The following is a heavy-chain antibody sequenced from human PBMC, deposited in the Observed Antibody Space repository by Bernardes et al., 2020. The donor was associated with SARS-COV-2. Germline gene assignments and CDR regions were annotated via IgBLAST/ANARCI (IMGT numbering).Heavy chain of an antibody. CDR3: AKGRVTYTSSENFDY. J-gene: IGHJ4*02. CDR2: ISGSGGTT. D-gene: IGHD6-6*01. Sequence: GGSLRLSCAASGFTFSNYAINWVRQAPGKGLEWVSTISGSGGTTYYADSVKGRFTISRDNSKNTLYLQMNSLRAEDTAVYYCAKGRVTYTSSENFDYWGQGTLVTVSS. CDR1: GFTFSNYA. V-gene: IGHV3-23*01.